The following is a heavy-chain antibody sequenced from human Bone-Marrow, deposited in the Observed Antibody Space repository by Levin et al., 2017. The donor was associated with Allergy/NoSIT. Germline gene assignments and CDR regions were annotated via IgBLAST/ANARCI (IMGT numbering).Heavy chain of an antibody. Sequence: GGSLRLSCSGSGFIFSNHSINWVRQAPGKGLEWVSSISSSSRYIHYADSEKGRATIARDNAKRTLYRQIDRVRAEDTAMYYCAKMGDGRSSSGYYFGSWGQGTLVTVSS. CDR1: GFIFSNHS. CDR3: AKMGDGRSSSGYYFGS. J-gene: IGHJ4*02. CDR2: ISSSSRYI. V-gene: IGHV3-21*01. D-gene: IGHD2-21*01.